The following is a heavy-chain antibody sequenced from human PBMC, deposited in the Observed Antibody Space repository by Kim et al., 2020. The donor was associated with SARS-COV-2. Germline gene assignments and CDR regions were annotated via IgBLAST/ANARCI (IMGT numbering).Heavy chain of an antibody. V-gene: IGHV3-11*03. J-gene: IGHJ4*02. CDR3: ARWSAASDY. CDR2: INGDGSFT. CDR1: GFKFSDYY. Sequence: GGSLRLSCAASGFKFSDYYMSWIRQAPGKGLESVSYINGDGSFTEYADSVRGRFTISRDNAKNSLYLQMNSLRGDDTAEYYCARWSAASDYWGRGTRVIVSS. D-gene: IGHD6-25*01.